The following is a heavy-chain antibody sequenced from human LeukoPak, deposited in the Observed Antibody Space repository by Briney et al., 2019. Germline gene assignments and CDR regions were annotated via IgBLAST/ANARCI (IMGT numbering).Heavy chain of an antibody. J-gene: IGHJ4*02. CDR3: ARELRGYSSGWPLYYFDY. CDR1: GGTFISYA. CDR2: IIPIFGTA. D-gene: IGHD6-19*01. V-gene: IGHV1-69*05. Sequence: ASVKVSCKASGGTFISYAISWVRQAPGQGREWMGGIIPIFGTANYAQKFQGRVTNTTVESTSTAYMELSCLRSEDTAVYYCARELRGYSSGWPLYYFDYWGQGTLVTVSS.